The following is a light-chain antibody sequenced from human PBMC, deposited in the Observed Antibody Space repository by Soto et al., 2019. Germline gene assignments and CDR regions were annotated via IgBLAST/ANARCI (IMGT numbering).Light chain of an antibody. J-gene: IGKJ5*01. CDR2: GAS. CDR1: QSVSSSY. V-gene: IGKV3-20*01. CDR3: QQYGSSPRT. Sequence: VFTQSPATLSVSPGERVTLSCRASQSVSSSYLAWYQQKPGQAPRLLIYGASSRATGIPDRFSGSGSGTDFTLTISRLEPEDFAVYYCQQYGSSPRTFGQGGLLEIK.